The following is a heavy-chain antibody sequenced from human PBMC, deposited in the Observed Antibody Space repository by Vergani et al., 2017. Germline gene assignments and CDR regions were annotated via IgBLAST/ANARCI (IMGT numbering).Heavy chain of an antibody. V-gene: IGHV4-61*02. D-gene: IGHD6-19*01. CDR3: ARDGYSSGWYGPFDY. J-gene: IGHJ4*02. Sequence: QVQLQESGPGLVKPSQTLSLTCTVSGGSISSGSYYWSWIRQPAGKGLEWIGRIYTSGSTNYNPSLKSRVTISVDTSKHQFSLKLSSVTAADTAVYYCARDGYSSGWYGPFDYWGQGTLVTVSS. CDR1: GGSISSGSYY. CDR2: IYTSGST.